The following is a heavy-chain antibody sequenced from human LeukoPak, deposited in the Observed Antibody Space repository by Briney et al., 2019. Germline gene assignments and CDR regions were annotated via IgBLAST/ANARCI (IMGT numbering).Heavy chain of an antibody. V-gene: IGHV3-21*01. J-gene: IGHJ4*02. D-gene: IGHD3-10*01. CDR2: ISSSSSYI. Sequence: GGSLRLSCAASGFTFSSYSMNWVRQAPGKGLEWVSSISSSSSYIYYADSVKGRFTISRDNAKNSLYLQMSSLRAEDTAVYYCARGRTPIYGSGSYYNVDYWGQGTLVTVSS. CDR3: ARGRTPIYGSGSYYNVDY. CDR1: GFTFSSYS.